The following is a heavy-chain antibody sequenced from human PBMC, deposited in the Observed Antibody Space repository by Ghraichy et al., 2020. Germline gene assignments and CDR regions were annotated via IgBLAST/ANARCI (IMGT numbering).Heavy chain of an antibody. Sequence: GGSLRLSCAASGFIFSDYYMIWVRQAPGKGLEWVANINQDGSDKFYVASVQGRFTISRDNPKNSLYLQMNILRAEDTAVYYCARNRGVRYNSSWYPNFDYWGQGALVTVSS. CDR1: GFIFSDYY. V-gene: IGHV3-7*03. D-gene: IGHD6-13*01. CDR2: INQDGSDK. J-gene: IGHJ4*02. CDR3: ARNRGVRYNSSWYPNFDY.